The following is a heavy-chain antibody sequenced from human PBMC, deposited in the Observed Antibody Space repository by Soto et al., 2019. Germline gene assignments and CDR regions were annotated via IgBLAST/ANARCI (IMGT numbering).Heavy chain of an antibody. J-gene: IGHJ6*02. Sequence: ASVKVSCKASGFSLTGYYFHWIRAAPGQGLEWLGWINPNTGGTTYAQKFQGRVTLTWDTSINTAYMELSSLRPDDTAMYDCARERYHVLSDGMDVWGQGTSVTVSS. D-gene: IGHD3-16*01. V-gene: IGHV1-2*02. CDR1: GFSLTGYY. CDR3: ARERYHVLSDGMDV. CDR2: INPNTGGT.